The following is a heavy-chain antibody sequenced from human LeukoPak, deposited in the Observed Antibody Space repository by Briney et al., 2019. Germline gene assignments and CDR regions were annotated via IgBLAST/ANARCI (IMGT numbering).Heavy chain of an antibody. CDR1: GDSFSYFY. D-gene: IGHD6-13*01. V-gene: IGHV4-59*01. J-gene: IGHJ2*01. Sequence: SETLSLTCTVSGDSFSYFYWSWIRQPPGKGLEWIGYIYNSGSTSYNPSLKSRVTISVDTSKNQFSLKLSSVTAADTAVYYCARVYYSNSYDYWYFDLWGRGTLVTVSS. CDR3: ARVYYSNSYDYWYFDL. CDR2: IYNSGST.